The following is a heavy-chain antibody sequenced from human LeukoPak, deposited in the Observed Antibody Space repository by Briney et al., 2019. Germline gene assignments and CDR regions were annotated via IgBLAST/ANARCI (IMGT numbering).Heavy chain of an antibody. CDR2: LASEDCET. V-gene: IGHV1-24*01. D-gene: IGHD3-22*01. J-gene: IGHJ3*02. CDR1: GYTLTQLS. CDR3: ATLAPRFYYDSSGWDAFDI. Sequence: GPSVKLFCRVSGYTLTQLSMQWVRQAPGKGLEEMRGLASEDCETIYAQKFQGRVTMTEDTSTDTAYMELSSLRSEDTAVYYCATLAPRFYYDSSGWDAFDIWGQGTMVTVSS.